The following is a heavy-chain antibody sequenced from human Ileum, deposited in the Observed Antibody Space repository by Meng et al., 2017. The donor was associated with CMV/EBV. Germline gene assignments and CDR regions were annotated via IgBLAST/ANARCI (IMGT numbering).Heavy chain of an antibody. J-gene: IGHJ4*02. D-gene: IGHD2-2*01. Sequence: EGQLVEPGGGRVKPGESLRLSFAASGFTFNNYIMYWVRQTPGQGLEWVSSISSSGDYIDYADSVKGRFTISRDNARDSLYLQMNNLRVEDTGVYYCARVPGRAPDYWGQGTVVTVSS. CDR3: ARVPGRAPDY. V-gene: IGHV3-21*06. CDR1: GFTFNNYI. CDR2: ISSSGDYI.